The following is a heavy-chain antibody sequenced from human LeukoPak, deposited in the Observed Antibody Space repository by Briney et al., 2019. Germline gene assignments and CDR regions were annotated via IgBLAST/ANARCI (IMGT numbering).Heavy chain of an antibody. Sequence: SETLSRTCTVSGGSISSGDYYWSWLRQPPGKGLEWIGYIYYGESTYYIPCLERPATVSLDRSKNQFSLKLSSVTAADTAVYYCARAPYCSSTSRYWQTQDYYYYMDVWGKGTTITVSS. D-gene: IGHD2-2*01. V-gene: IGHV4-30-4*08. CDR1: GGSISSGDYY. CDR3: ARAPYCSSTSRYWQTQDYYYYMDV. J-gene: IGHJ6*03. CDR2: IYYGEST.